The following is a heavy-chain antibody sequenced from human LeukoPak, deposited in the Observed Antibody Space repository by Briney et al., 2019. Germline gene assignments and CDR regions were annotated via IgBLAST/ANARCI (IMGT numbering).Heavy chain of an antibody. V-gene: IGHV3-9*01. CDR2: ISWNSGSI. D-gene: IGHD1-26*01. CDR3: AKGAKWELLLHFDY. J-gene: IGHJ4*02. CDR1: GFTFDDYA. Sequence: PGGSLRLSCAASGFTFDDYAMHWFRQAPGKGLEWFSGISWNSGSIGYADSVKGRFTISRDNAKNSLYLQMNSLRAEDTALYYCAKGAKWELLLHFDYWGQGTLVTVSS.